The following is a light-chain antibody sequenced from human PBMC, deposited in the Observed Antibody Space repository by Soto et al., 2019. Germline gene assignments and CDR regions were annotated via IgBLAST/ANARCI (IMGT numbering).Light chain of an antibody. V-gene: IGLV1-44*01. CDR3: AAWDDTLDEYV. CDR1: ASNIGSKT. Sequence: QSVLTQPPSAYGTPGQRVTISCSGSASNIGSKTVDWYQHLPGTAPKLLIHRTFQRPSGVPARFSGSKSDTSASLAISGLQSEDEADYYCAAWDDTLDEYVFGTGTKVTVL. CDR2: RTF. J-gene: IGLJ1*01.